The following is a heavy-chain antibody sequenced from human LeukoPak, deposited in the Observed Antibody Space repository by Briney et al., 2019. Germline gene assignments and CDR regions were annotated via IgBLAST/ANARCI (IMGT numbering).Heavy chain of an antibody. V-gene: IGHV3-23*01. Sequence: PGGSLRLSCAASGFTFSSYAMSWVRQAPGKGLEWVSAISGSGGSTYYADSVKGRFNISRDNSKNTLYLQMNSLRAEDTAVYYCAKDTQWLVLLGPSDYWGQGTLVTVSS. CDR3: AKDTQWLVLLGPSDY. J-gene: IGHJ4*02. CDR1: GFTFSSYA. CDR2: ISGSGGST. D-gene: IGHD6-19*01.